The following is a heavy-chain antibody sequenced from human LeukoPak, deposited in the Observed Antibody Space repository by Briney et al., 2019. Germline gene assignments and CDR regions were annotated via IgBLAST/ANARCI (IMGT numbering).Heavy chain of an antibody. CDR3: AADRRDSSGYYIDY. Sequence: GASVKVSFKASGFTFTSSAVQWVRQARGQRLEWIGWIVVGSGNTNYAQKFQERVTITRDMSTSTAYMELSSLRSEDTAVYYCAADRRDSSGYYIDYWGQGTLVTVSS. D-gene: IGHD3-22*01. CDR1: GFTFTSSA. CDR2: IVVGSGNT. J-gene: IGHJ4*02. V-gene: IGHV1-58*01.